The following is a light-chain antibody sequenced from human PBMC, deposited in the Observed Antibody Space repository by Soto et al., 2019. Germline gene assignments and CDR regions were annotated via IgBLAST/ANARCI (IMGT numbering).Light chain of an antibody. Sequence: QSVLTQPPSVSAAPGQKDTISCSGSSSNIGKNYVSWYQRLPGTAPKLLIYDNNERSSGIPDRFSGSKSGTSATLGIAGLQTGDEADYYCGTWDTSLSAVVFGGGTKLTVL. CDR2: DNN. CDR1: SSNIGKNY. V-gene: IGLV1-51*01. J-gene: IGLJ2*01. CDR3: GTWDTSLSAVV.